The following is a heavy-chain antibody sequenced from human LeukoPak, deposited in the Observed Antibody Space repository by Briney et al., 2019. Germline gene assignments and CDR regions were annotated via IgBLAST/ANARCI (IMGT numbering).Heavy chain of an antibody. Sequence: ASVKVSCKASGYTFTSYYMHWVRQAPGQGLEWMGIINPSSGSTSYAQKFQGRVTMTRGMSTSTVYMELSSLRSEDTAVYYCARAPPSQRELPDHWGQGTLVTVSS. CDR3: ARAPPSQRELPDH. V-gene: IGHV1-46*01. D-gene: IGHD1-26*01. CDR1: GYTFTSYY. CDR2: INPSSGST. J-gene: IGHJ4*02.